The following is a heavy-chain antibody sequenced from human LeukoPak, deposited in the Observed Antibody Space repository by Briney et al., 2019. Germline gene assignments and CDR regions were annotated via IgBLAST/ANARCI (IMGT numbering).Heavy chain of an antibody. CDR2: ISSSSSYI. CDR1: GFTLSSYS. D-gene: IGHD5-24*01. Sequence: GGSLRLSCGASGFTLSSYSMNWVRQAPGKGLEWVSSISSSSSYIYYADSVKGRFTIPRDNAKNSLYLQMNSLRAEDTAVYYCARDRGDGYNRDYWGQGTLVTVSS. J-gene: IGHJ4*02. CDR3: ARDRGDGYNRDY. V-gene: IGHV3-21*01.